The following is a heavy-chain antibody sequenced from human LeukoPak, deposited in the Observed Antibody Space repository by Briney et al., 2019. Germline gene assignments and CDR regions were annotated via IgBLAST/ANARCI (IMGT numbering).Heavy chain of an antibody. CDR3: ARGSSGPVTRY. Sequence: PGGSLRLSCAASGFTFSSYWMSGVRQAPGKGLEWVANIKQDGSEKYYVDSVKGRFTISRDNAKNSLYLQMNSLRAEDTAVYYCARGSSGPVTRYWGQGTLVTVSS. D-gene: IGHD6-19*01. V-gene: IGHV3-7*01. CDR2: IKQDGSEK. CDR1: GFTFSSYW. J-gene: IGHJ4*02.